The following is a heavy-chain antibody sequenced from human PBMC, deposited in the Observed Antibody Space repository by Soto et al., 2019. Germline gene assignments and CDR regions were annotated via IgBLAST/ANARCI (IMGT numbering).Heavy chain of an antibody. D-gene: IGHD3-16*01. Sequence: EVQLVESGGGLVQPGGSLRLSCAASGFTFSSYWMHWVRQAPGKGLVWVSRINEDGSTINYADSVKGRFTISRDNAKNPWYLEMNSLRGGDMVVYYCTRDMGGRGGYWGQGTLVTVSS. V-gene: IGHV3-74*01. J-gene: IGHJ4*02. CDR2: INEDGSTI. CDR1: GFTFSSYW. CDR3: TRDMGGRGGY.